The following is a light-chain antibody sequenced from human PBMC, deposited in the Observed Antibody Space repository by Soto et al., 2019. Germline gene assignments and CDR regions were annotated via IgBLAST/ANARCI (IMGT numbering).Light chain of an antibody. CDR2: GSS. Sequence: EIVLTQSPCTLSLSPGERATLSCRASQTACSNFVAWYQQKPGQAPRLLISGSSNRATGSPDRSSGSGTGTDFNLTISIMELEAFAVYYCQQYGDSTRFTFGHGTRVDIK. J-gene: IGKJ3*01. V-gene: IGKV3-20*01. CDR1: QTACSNF. CDR3: QQYGDSTRFT.